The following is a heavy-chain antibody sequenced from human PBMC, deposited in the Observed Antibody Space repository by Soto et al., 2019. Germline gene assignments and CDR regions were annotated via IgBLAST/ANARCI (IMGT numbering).Heavy chain of an antibody. CDR2: ISYDGSNK. D-gene: IGHD5-18*01. Sequence: GGSLRLSCAASGFTFSSYAMHWVRQAPGKGLEWVAVISYDGSNKYYADSVKGRFTISRDNSKNTLYLEMNSLRAEDTAVYYCARDYSYGILDYWGQGTLVTVSS. CDR1: GFTFSSYA. CDR3: ARDYSYGILDY. V-gene: IGHV3-30-3*01. J-gene: IGHJ4*02.